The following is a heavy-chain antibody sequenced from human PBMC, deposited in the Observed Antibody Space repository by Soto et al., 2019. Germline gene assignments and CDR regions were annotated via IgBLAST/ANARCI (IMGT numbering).Heavy chain of an antibody. Sequence: EVQLVESGGGLVQPGGSLRLSCAASGFTFNNYWMHWVHQAQGKGLVWVSRIKDDERSTRYADSVKGRFTISRDNAKNTLYLQMNSLRGEYTAVYYFARGGGGAYYFDYWGQGPLVSVSS. CDR1: GFTFNNYW. CDR2: IKDDERST. V-gene: IGHV3-74*01. D-gene: IGHD3-16*01. CDR3: ARGGGGAYYFDY. J-gene: IGHJ4*02.